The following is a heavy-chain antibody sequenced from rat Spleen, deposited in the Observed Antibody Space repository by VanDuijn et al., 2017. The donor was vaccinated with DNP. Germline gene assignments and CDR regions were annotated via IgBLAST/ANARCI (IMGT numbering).Heavy chain of an antibody. D-gene: IGHD1-11*01. J-gene: IGHJ1*01. CDR3: AKDYNYGGYWYFDF. Sequence: EVQLVESGGGLVQPGKSLKLSCAASGFTFSKYGMAWVRQTPTKGLEWVASISTGGGNTYYRDSLKGRFTISRNNAKSTLYLQMESLRSEDTATYYCAKDYNYGGYWYFDFWCTGTMVTVSS. V-gene: IGHV5S13*01. CDR2: ISTGGGNT. CDR1: GFTFSKYG.